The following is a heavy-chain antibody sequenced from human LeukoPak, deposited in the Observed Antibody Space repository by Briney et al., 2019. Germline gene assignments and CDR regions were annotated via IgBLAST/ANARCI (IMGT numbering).Heavy chain of an antibody. CDR2: ISSNSNYI. V-gene: IGHV3-21*01. J-gene: IGHJ5*02. CDR3: ARCSSATCYPGWSYRFDP. Sequence: GESLTLSCAASGFTFSSYSMNWGRQAPGKGLESVSSISSNSNYIYYADSVKGRFTISRDNAKNSLYLQMNSLRAEDTAVYYCARCSSATCYPGWSYRFDPWGQGTLVTVCS. CDR1: GFTFSSYS. D-gene: IGHD2-2*01.